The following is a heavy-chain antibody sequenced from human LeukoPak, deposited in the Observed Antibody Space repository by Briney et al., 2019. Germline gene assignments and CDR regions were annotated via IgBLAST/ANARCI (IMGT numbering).Heavy chain of an antibody. CDR3: ARGRNLEWFDY. CDR1: GDSFRSYY. Sequence: SETLSLTCTVSGDSFRSYYWSWIRQPPGKGLEWIGYIYYSGSTNYNPSLKSRVTISVDTSKNQFSLKLNSVTAADAAVYYCARGRNLEWFDYWGQGTLVTVSS. J-gene: IGHJ5*01. CDR2: IYYSGST. D-gene: IGHD3-3*01. V-gene: IGHV4-59*01.